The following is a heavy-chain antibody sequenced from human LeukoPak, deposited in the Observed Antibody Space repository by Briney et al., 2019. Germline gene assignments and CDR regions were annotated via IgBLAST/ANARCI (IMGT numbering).Heavy chain of an antibody. D-gene: IGHD3-10*01. J-gene: IGHJ5*02. CDR1: GYSFTSYW. V-gene: IGHV5-51*01. CDR3: ARGDVDMVRGDGWFDP. Sequence: GESLKISCKGSGYSFTSYWNGWVRQMPGKGLEWMGIIYPGDSDTRYSPSFQGQVTISADKSISTAYLQWSSLKASDTAMYYCARGDVDMVRGDGWFDPWGQGTLVTVST. CDR2: IYPGDSDT.